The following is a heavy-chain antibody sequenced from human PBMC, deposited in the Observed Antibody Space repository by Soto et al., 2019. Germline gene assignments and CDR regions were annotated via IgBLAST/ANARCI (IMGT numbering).Heavy chain of an antibody. V-gene: IGHV4-39*01. CDR1: GGSIRDDRYY. Sequence: QLQLQESGPGLVKPSETLSLTCTVSGGSIRDDRYYWGWIRQPPGKGLEWIGSSYYSGPSSYNPSLKSRVTMAVETSKKHLSLRLSSVTAADTAVYYCARLHCDSPNCVPLDPWGQGTLVIVSS. D-gene: IGHD2-2*01. J-gene: IGHJ5*02. CDR3: ARLHCDSPNCVPLDP. CDR2: SYYSGPS.